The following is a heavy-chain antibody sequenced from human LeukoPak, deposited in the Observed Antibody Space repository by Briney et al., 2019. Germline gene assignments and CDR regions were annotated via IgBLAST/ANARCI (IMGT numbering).Heavy chain of an antibody. CDR3: ARYNSGYDS. V-gene: IGHV3-23*01. D-gene: IGHD5-12*01. Sequence: PGGSLRLSCAASGFTFSTYAMGWVRQAPGKGLEWVSAISGSGGTTSYADSVKGRFTISRDNSKNTPDLQMNSLRAEDTALYYCARYNSGYDSWGQGTLVTVSS. CDR2: ISGSGGTT. J-gene: IGHJ4*02. CDR1: GFTFSTYA.